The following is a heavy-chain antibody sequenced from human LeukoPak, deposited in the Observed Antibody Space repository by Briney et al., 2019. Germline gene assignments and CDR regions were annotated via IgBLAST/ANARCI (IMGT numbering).Heavy chain of an antibody. V-gene: IGHV3-23*01. CDR2: ISGSGGST. CDR3: AKDTTMVVVVITGAFDI. Sequence: GGSLRLSCAASGFTFSSYAMSWVRQAPGKGLEWVSAISGSGGSTYYADSVKGRFTISRDNSKNTLYLQMNSLRAEDTAVYYCAKDTTMVVVVITGAFDIWGQGTMVTVSS. J-gene: IGHJ3*02. CDR1: GFTFSSYA. D-gene: IGHD3-22*01.